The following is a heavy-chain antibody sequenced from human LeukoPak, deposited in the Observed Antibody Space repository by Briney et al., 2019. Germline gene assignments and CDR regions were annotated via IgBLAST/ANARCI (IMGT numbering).Heavy chain of an antibody. D-gene: IGHD2-15*01. J-gene: IGHJ6*02. CDR2: ISGRGTRP. CDR1: GFPFSSYA. CDR3: AKDLPYCSGGSCYGYYGMDV. Sequence: GGSLRLSCEASGFPFSSYAMSWVGKAPGKGLEWASAISGRGTRPYYADSVKRRFPISRDNSKNTLYLQLTSLRAEDTAVYYCAKDLPYCSGGSCYGYYGMDVWGQRTTVTVSS. V-gene: IGHV3-23*01.